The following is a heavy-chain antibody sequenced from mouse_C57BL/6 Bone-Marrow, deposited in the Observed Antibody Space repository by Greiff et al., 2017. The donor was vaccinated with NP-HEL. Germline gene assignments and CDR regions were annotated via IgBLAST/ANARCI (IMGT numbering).Heavy chain of an antibody. CDR1: GYTFTSYG. Sequence: VQLQQSGAELARPGASVKLSCKASGYTFTSYGISWVKQRTGQGLEWIGEIYPRSGNTYYNEKFKGKATLTADKSSSTAYMELRSLTSEDAAVYFYAAHYCGSSAWFAYWGQGTLVTVSA. CDR3: AAHYCGSSAWFAY. D-gene: IGHD1-1*01. V-gene: IGHV1-81*01. J-gene: IGHJ3*01. CDR2: IYPRSGNT.